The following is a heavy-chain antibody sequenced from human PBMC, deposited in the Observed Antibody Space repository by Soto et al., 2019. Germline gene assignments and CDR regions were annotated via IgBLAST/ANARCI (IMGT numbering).Heavy chain of an antibody. CDR3: AKAAFRRYCSGGSCYRYFDY. V-gene: IGHV3-43*01. D-gene: IGHD2-15*01. J-gene: IGHJ4*02. CDR2: ISWNGTTT. CDR1: GFTFDDYT. Sequence: PGGSLRLSCAASGFTFDDYTMHWVRQAPGKGLEWVSLISWNGTTTYYADSVKGRFTISRDNSKSSLYLQMNSLRTDDTALYYCAKAAFRRYCSGGSCYRYFDYWGQGTLVTVS.